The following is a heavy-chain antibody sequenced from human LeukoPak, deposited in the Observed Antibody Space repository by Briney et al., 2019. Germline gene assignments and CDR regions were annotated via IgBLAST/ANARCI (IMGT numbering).Heavy chain of an antibody. J-gene: IGHJ6*02. Sequence: PGGSQRLSCAASGFTFSSYWMSWVRQAPGKGLEWVANIKQDGSEKYYVDSVKGRFTISRDNAKNSLYLQMNSLRAEDTAVYYCARTRIAARLQDLRMDVWGQGTTVTVSS. V-gene: IGHV3-7*03. CDR3: ARTRIAARLQDLRMDV. CDR2: IKQDGSEK. D-gene: IGHD6-6*01. CDR1: GFTFSSYW.